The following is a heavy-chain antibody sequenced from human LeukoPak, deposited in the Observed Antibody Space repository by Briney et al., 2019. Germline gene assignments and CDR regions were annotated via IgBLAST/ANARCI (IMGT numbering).Heavy chain of an antibody. D-gene: IGHD6-6*01. Sequence: GGSLRLSCAASGFTVSSNYMNWVRQAPGKGLEWVSVIYSGGSTYYADSVKGRFTISRDNSKNTLYLQMNSLRAEDTAVYYCARDPRPSYYYGMDVWGQGTTVTVSS. J-gene: IGHJ6*02. CDR2: IYSGGST. CDR1: GFTVSSNY. CDR3: ARDPRPSYYYGMDV. V-gene: IGHV3-66*01.